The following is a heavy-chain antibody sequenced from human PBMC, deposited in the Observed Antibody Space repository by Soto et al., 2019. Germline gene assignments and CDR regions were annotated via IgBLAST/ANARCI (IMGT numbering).Heavy chain of an antibody. V-gene: IGHV1-3*01. D-gene: IGHD3-10*01. CDR3: ARDRRGIWNYYMDV. CDR1: GYTFTSYA. J-gene: IGHJ6*03. CDR2: INAGNGNT. Sequence: ASVKVSCKASGYTFTSYAMHWVRQAPGQRLEWMGWINAGNGNTKYSQKFQGRVTITRDTSASTAYMELSSLRSEDTAVYYCARDRRGIWNYYMDVWGKGTTLTVSS.